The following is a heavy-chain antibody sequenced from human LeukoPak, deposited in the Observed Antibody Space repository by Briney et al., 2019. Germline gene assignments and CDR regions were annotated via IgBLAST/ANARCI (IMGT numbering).Heavy chain of an antibody. CDR1: GDSVSSNSAA. CDR3: ARDLGSPTWFDY. D-gene: IGHD1-26*01. Sequence: SQTLSLTCAISGDSVSSNSAAWNWIRQSPSRGLEWLGRTYYRPTWYNDYAVSVQSRITIHPDTSKNQFSLQLNSLTPGDPAGYFCARDLGSPTWFDYGGQGSLVTVSS. J-gene: IGHJ4*02. V-gene: IGHV6-1*01. CDR2: TYYRPTWYN.